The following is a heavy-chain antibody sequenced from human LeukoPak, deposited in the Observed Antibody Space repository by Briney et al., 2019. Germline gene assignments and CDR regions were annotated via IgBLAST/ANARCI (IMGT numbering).Heavy chain of an antibody. CDR1: GASFTSYY. D-gene: IGHD4-11*01. Sequence: SETLSLTCSVSGASFTSYYWTWIRQPPGKGLESIGYMFYSGTTKYNPSLTSRVTISTDTSKNQFSLKLTSVTGADTAVYYCARIMPSDYSTTPWGQGTLVTVSS. J-gene: IGHJ5*02. CDR2: MFYSGTT. V-gene: IGHV4-59*01. CDR3: ARIMPSDYSTTP.